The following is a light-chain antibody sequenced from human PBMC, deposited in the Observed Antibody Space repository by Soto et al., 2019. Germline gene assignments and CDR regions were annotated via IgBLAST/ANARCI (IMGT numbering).Light chain of an antibody. CDR3: QKYSSSPLN. CDR2: DAS. J-gene: IGKJ4*01. V-gene: IGKV3-20*01. CDR1: QSVSSSY. Sequence: EIVLTQSPGTLSLSPVEGATLSCRSSQSVSSSYLAWYQQKPGQAPRLLIHDASHRAAGIPARFSGSGSGTEFTLTISRLEPEDFAVYYCQKYSSSPLNFGGGTKVDIK.